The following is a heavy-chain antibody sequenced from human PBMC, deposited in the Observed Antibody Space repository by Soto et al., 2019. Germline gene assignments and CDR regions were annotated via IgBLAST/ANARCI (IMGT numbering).Heavy chain of an antibody. CDR2: IYYSGST. CDR1: GGSISSSSDY. D-gene: IGHD6-19*01. V-gene: IGHV4-39*01. CDR3: ARGRGYSSGWTASGYYGMDV. J-gene: IGHJ6*02. Sequence: SETLSLTCTVSGGSISSSSDYWGWIRQPPGKGLEWIGSIYYSGSTYYNPSLKSRVTISVDTSKNQFSLKLSSVTAADTAVYYCARGRGYSSGWTASGYYGMDVWGQGTTVTVSS.